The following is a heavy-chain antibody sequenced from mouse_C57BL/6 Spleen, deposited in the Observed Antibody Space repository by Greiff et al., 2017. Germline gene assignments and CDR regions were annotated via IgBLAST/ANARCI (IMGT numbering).Heavy chain of an antibody. J-gene: IGHJ3*01. V-gene: IGHV1-15*01. D-gene: IGHD2-2*01. Sequence: QVQLQQSGPELVRPGASVTLSCKASGYTFTDYEMHWVKQTPVHGLEWIGAIDPETGGTTYNQTFKGKAILTADKSSSTAYMELRSLTSEDSAVYYGTRSSGYDGLAYWGQGTLVTVSA. CDR2: IDPETGGT. CDR3: TRSSGYDGLAY. CDR1: GYTFTDYE.